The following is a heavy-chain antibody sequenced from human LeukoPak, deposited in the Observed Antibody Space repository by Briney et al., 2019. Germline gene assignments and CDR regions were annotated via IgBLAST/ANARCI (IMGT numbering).Heavy chain of an antibody. CDR2: IYYSGST. D-gene: IGHD3-10*01. J-gene: IGHJ4*02. CDR1: GGSISSSNYY. CDR3: AREVPYGSASRKTFVDY. Sequence: SETLSLTCTVSGGSISSSNYYWGWIRQPPGKGLEWIGSIYYSGSTYYNPSLKSRVTISLDTSKNQFSLKLSSVTAADTAMYYCAREVPYGSASRKTFVDYWGQGTLVTVSS. V-gene: IGHV4-39*07.